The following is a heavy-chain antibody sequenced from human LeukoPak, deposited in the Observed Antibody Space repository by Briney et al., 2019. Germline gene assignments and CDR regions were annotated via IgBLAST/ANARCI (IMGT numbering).Heavy chain of an antibody. CDR1: GFTFSSYW. CDR2: IKQDGSEK. CDR3: ARDGFPEYYYGSGSYYNRPFDY. Sequence: PGGSLRLSCAASGFTFSSYWMSWVRQAPGKGLEWVANIKQDGSEKYYVDSVKGRFTISRDNAKNSLYLQMNSLRAEDTAVYYCARDGFPEYYYGSGSYYNRPFDYWGQGTLVTVSS. D-gene: IGHD3-10*01. V-gene: IGHV3-7*05. J-gene: IGHJ4*02.